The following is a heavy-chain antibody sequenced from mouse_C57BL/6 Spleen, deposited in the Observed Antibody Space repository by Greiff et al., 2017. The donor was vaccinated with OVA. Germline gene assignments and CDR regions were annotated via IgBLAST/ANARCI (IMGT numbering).Heavy chain of an antibody. J-gene: IGHJ4*01. CDR3: ARDGGYYDYDGTAMDY. CDR1: GFTFSDYY. D-gene: IGHD2-4*01. Sequence: EVQRVESEGGLVQPGSSMKLSCTASGFTFSDYYMAWVRQVPEKGLEWVANINYDGSSTYYLDSLKSRFIISRDNAKNILYLQMSSLKSEDTATYYCARDGGYYDYDGTAMDYWGQGTSVTVSS. CDR2: INYDGSST. V-gene: IGHV5-16*01.